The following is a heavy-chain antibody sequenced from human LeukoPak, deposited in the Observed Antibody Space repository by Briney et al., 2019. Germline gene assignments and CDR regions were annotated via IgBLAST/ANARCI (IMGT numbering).Heavy chain of an antibody. CDR2: IYYSGST. CDR3: ARDPPGSGSYYDY. V-gene: IGHV4-59*01. Sequence: PSETLSLTCTVSGGSISSYYWSGIRQPPGKGLECIGYIYYSGSTNYNPSLKSRVTISVDTSKNQFSLKLNSVTAADTAVYYCARDPPGSGSYYDYWGQGTLVTVSS. D-gene: IGHD3-10*01. CDR1: GGSISSYY. J-gene: IGHJ4*02.